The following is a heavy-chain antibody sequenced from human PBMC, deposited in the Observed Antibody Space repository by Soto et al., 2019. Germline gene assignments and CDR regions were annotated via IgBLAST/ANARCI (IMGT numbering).Heavy chain of an antibody. V-gene: IGHV3-23*01. D-gene: IGHD6-19*01. CDR1: GFAFSSYA. Sequence: EVQLLESGGGLVQPGGSLRLSCAASGFAFSSYAMAWVRQAPGKGLEWASGVSGSGGNTYYADSVKGRFSMSRDNSKNTLYLQMNSLRAEDTAVYYCAKGDLNSGALDYWGQGTLVTVSS. CDR3: AKGDLNSGALDY. CDR2: VSGSGGNT. J-gene: IGHJ4*02.